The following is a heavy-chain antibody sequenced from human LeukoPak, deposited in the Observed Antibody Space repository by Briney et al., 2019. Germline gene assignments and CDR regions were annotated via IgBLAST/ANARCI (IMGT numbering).Heavy chain of an antibody. CDR2: IYYSGST. Sequence: SETLSLTCTVSGGSITSSSYYWGWSRQPPGKGLEWIGNIYYSGSTYYNPSLRSRVTISVDTSKDQFSLKLSSVTAADTAVYYCARHHDFWSGYHNYYYGMDVWGQGTTVTVSS. CDR3: ARHHDFWSGYHNYYYGMDV. V-gene: IGHV4-39*01. J-gene: IGHJ6*02. D-gene: IGHD3-3*01. CDR1: GGSITSSSYY.